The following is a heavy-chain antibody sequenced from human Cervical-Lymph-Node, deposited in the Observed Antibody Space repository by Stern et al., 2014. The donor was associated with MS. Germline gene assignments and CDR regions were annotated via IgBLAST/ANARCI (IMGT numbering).Heavy chain of an antibody. CDR3: ARDKEAHYFDY. CDR2: IIPIFGAA. J-gene: IGHJ4*02. V-gene: IGHV1-69*01. Sequence: VQLEESGAEVKKPGSSVKVSCKASGVTFSSSAISWLRQAPGQGLAWMGGIIPIFGAATYAQKFEGRVTITADESTSTAYMELSSVRSDDTAVYYCARDKEAHYFDYWGQGTLVTVSS. CDR1: GVTFSSSA.